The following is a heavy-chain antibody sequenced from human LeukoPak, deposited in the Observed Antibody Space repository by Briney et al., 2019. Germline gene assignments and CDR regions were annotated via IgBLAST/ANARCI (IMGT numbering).Heavy chain of an antibody. CDR2: INPSGST. Sequence: SETLSLTCAVYGGSFSDYSWNWICQPPGKGLEWIGEINPSGSTNYNPSLKSRVTISVDTSKNQFSLKVISVTAADTAVYYCARGITKPDPIVEVPAAVRVAQAFDYWGQGTLVTVSS. D-gene: IGHD2-2*01. CDR3: ARGITKPDPIVEVPAAVRVAQAFDY. J-gene: IGHJ4*02. V-gene: IGHV4-34*01. CDR1: GGSFSDYS.